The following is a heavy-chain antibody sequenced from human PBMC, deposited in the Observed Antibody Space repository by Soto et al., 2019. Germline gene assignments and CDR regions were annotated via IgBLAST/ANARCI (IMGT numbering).Heavy chain of an antibody. CDR3: ARGDKNNDYYFDH. J-gene: IGHJ4*02. CDR1: GASISSGDYA. Sequence: QLQLQESGSGLVKPSQTLSLTCVVSGASISSGDYAWNWVRQPPGKGLEWLGYIYNNGGSYYNPSLKSRVTISLDRSQNHFSLRLHSVTAADTALYFCARGDKNNDYYFDHWGQGTLVTVTS. D-gene: IGHD3-16*01. V-gene: IGHV4-30-2*01. CDR2: IYNNGGS.